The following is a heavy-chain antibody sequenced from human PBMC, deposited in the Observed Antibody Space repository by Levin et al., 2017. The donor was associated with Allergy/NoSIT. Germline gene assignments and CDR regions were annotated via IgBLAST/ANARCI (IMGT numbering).Heavy chain of an antibody. CDR3: ARDSGGGIPIN. J-gene: IGHJ4*02. CDR1: GGSISSSY. D-gene: IGHD2-15*01. Sequence: SQTLSLTCSVSGGSISSSYWSWIRQPPGKGLEWIGYIYYTGSTNHNPTLKSRVTISVDMSKNQFSLKLSSVTAADTAVYYCARDSGGGIPINWGQGTLVTVSS. CDR2: IYYTGST. V-gene: IGHV4-59*01.